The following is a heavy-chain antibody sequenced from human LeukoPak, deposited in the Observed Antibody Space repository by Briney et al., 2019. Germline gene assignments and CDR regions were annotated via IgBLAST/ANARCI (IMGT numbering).Heavy chain of an antibody. Sequence: PSETLSLTCAVYGGSFSGYYWSWIRPPPGKGLEWIGEINHSGSTNYNPSLKSRVTISVDTSKNQFSLKLSSVTAADTAVYYCARLGGGAAAFFDYWGQGTLVTVSS. D-gene: IGHD6-13*01. J-gene: IGHJ4*02. CDR1: GGSFSGYY. CDR3: ARLGGGAAAFFDY. V-gene: IGHV4-34*01. CDR2: INHSGST.